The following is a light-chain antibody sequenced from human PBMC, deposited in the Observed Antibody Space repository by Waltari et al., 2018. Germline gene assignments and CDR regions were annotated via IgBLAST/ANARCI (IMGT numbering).Light chain of an antibody. V-gene: IGLV2-14*03. Sequence: QSALTQPASVSGSPGQSITISCTGTSGDVGGYKYVSWYQQHPGKAPKLMIYDVTNRPSGVSNRFSGSKSGNTASLTISGLQAEDAADYYCSSYTSSSTLAFGGGTKLTVL. CDR1: SGDVGGYKY. CDR2: DVT. CDR3: SSYTSSSTLA. J-gene: IGLJ2*01.